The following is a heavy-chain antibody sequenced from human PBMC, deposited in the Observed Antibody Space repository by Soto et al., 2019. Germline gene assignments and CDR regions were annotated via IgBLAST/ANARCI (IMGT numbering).Heavy chain of an antibody. Sequence: EVQLVETGGGLIQPGGSLRLSCAASGFTVSSNYMSWVRQAPGKGLEWVSVIYSGGSTYYADSVKGRFTISRDNSKNTLYLQMNNLRAEDTAVYYCARTVVVITWGDAFDIWGQGTMVTVSS. CDR1: GFTVSSNY. V-gene: IGHV3-53*02. CDR2: IYSGGST. D-gene: IGHD3-22*01. J-gene: IGHJ3*02. CDR3: ARTVVVITWGDAFDI.